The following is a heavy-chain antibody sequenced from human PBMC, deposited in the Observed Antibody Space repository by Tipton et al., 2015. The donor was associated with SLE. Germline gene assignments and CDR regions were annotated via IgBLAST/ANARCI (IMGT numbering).Heavy chain of an antibody. Sequence: TLSLTCAVSGYSISSGYYWGWIRQPPGTGLEWIGSIYHSGSTYYNPSLKSRVTISVDTSKNQFSLNLSSVTAADTAVYYCARDLTIFGVVRDYWGQGTLVTVSS. V-gene: IGHV4-38-2*02. D-gene: IGHD3-3*01. CDR2: IYHSGST. CDR1: GYSISSGYY. J-gene: IGHJ4*02. CDR3: ARDLTIFGVVRDY.